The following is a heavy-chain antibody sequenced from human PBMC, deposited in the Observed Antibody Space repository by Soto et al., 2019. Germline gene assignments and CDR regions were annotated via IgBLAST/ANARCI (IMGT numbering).Heavy chain of an antibody. D-gene: IGHD3-22*01. V-gene: IGHV4-38-2*01. J-gene: IGHJ5*02. Sequence: SETLSLTCAVSGYSISSGDYWGWLRQPPGKGLEWIGIIYHGGSTYYNPSLNSRVTLSIDMTNNHVSLILNSVTAEDTAVYYCSRVGPWVPYYYDSSPYTFETWFDPWGHGALVTVSS. CDR3: SRVGPWVPYYYDSSPYTFETWFDP. CDR2: IYHGGST. CDR1: GYSISSGDY.